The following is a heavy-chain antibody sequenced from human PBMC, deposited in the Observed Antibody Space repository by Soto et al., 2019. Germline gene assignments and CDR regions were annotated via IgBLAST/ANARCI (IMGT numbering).Heavy chain of an antibody. D-gene: IGHD1-7*01. V-gene: IGHV4-61*01. CDR3: TRDSSKWNYFV. Sequence: SETLSLTCTVSGGSVSSGSFYWSWIRQPPGKGLEWIGYIYDSGNTNYNPSLKSRITVSVDTSKNQFSLRLSSVTAADTAVYYCTRDSSKWNYFVWGQGTLVTVSS. CDR2: IYDSGNT. CDR1: GGSVSSGSFY. J-gene: IGHJ4*02.